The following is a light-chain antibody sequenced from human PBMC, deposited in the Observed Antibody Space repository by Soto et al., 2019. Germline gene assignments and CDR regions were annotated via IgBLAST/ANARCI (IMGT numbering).Light chain of an antibody. CDR2: DVN. CDR1: SSDVGSSNY. Sequence: QSALTQPASVSGSPGQSIAISCTGTSSDVGSSNYVSWYQQHPGKAHKLMIYDVNNRPSGVSDRFSGSKSGNTASLTISGLQAEDEADYYCCSYAGSSTLGVFGTGTKVTVL. CDR3: CSYAGSSTLGV. J-gene: IGLJ1*01. V-gene: IGLV2-23*02.